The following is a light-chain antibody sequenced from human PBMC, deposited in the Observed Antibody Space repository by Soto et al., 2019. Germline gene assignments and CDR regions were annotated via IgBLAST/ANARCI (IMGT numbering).Light chain of an antibody. V-gene: IGKV3-20*01. CDR2: GAS. CDR3: QQYDGPPGT. Sequence: EIVLTQSPGTLSLSPGGRATLSCRTSHIISSIYLAWYQQKPGQAPRLLIYGASSRATGIPDRFSGGGSGTHFTLYISRLEPEDSAVYFCQQYDGPPGTFGRGTRLEI. J-gene: IGKJ1*01. CDR1: HIISSIY.